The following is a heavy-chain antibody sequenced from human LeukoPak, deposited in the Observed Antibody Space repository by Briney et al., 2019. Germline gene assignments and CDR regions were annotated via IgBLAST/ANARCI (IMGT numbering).Heavy chain of an antibody. CDR1: GGTFSSYA. D-gene: IGHD6-19*01. CDR2: IIPIFGTA. V-gene: IGHV1-69*13. Sequence: ASVKVSCKASGGTFSSYAISWVRQAPGQGLEWMGGIIPIFGTANYAQKFQGRVTITADESTSTAYMELSSLRSEDTAVYYCARRRRSSGWYDGAFDIWGQGTMVTVSS. CDR3: ARRRRSSGWYDGAFDI. J-gene: IGHJ3*02.